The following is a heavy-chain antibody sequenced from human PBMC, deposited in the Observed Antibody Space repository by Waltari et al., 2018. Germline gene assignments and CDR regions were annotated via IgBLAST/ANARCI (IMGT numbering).Heavy chain of an antibody. V-gene: IGHV4-59*08. Sequence: HVQLQESGPGLVKPSETLSLTCTVSGDFPSDDHWTCMRQAPGKGLEWIAYRRNTGSTKCTPSLESRVTLSTDLNTKHVSLRLASVTAADTAVYDCAILPTKYLDSVGWGFFDYWGQGILVTVSS. D-gene: IGHD3-22*01. CDR1: GDFPSDDH. CDR2: RRNTGST. CDR3: AILPTKYLDSVGWGFFDY. J-gene: IGHJ4*02.